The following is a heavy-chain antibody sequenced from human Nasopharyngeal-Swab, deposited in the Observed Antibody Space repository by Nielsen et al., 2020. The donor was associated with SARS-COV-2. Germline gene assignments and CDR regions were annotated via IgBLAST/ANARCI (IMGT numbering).Heavy chain of an antibody. CDR3: ARGLIPVAWLYYFDY. Sequence: VRQAPGKGLEWVAVISYDGSNKYYADSVKGRFTISRDNSKNTLYLQMNSLRAEDTAVYYCARGLIPVAWLYYFDYWGQGTLVTVSS. D-gene: IGHD5-12*01. J-gene: IGHJ4*02. CDR2: ISYDGSNK. V-gene: IGHV3-30-3*01.